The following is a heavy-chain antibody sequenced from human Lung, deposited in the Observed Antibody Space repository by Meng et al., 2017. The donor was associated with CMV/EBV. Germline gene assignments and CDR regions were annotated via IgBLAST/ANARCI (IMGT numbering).Heavy chain of an antibody. V-gene: IGHV4-4*02. Sequence: QVQVRESGPALVQPSDTLSLTCAVSGDSITNHNWWAWVRQPPGKGLEWIGEIPHRGSSAYSPSLKSRVSMSIDKSKNQFSLKLTSVTAADTAVYHCLRRSGGSVWGQGTLVTVSS. J-gene: IGHJ1*01. CDR2: IPHRGSS. CDR1: GDSITNHNW. D-gene: IGHD3-10*01. CDR3: LRRSGGSV.